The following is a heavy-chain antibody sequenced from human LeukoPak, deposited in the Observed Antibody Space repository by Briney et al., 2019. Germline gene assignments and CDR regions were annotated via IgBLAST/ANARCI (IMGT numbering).Heavy chain of an antibody. J-gene: IGHJ6*03. CDR3: ARLGVQWDNYYYYYMDV. CDR2: IYTSGNT. V-gene: IGHV4-4*09. D-gene: IGHD1-26*01. CDR1: GGSISSYY. Sequence: SETLSLTCTGSGGSISSYYWSWIRQPPGKGLEWIGYIYTSGNTNYNPSLKSRVTISVDTSKNQFSLKLSSVTAADTAVYYCARLGVQWDNYYYYYMDVWGKGTTVTVSS.